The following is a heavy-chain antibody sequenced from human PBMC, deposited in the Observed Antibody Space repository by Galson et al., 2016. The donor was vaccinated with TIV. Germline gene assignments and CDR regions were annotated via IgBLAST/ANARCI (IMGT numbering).Heavy chain of an antibody. V-gene: IGHV1-69*13. D-gene: IGHD5-18*01. CDR1: GGTFSTYV. CDR2: IIPLFGTI. J-gene: IGHJ6*02. Sequence: SVKVSCKASGGTFSTYVFNWVRLAPGQGLEWMGGIIPLFGTINYAQKFQGRVKITADESSNTVYMELNSLRSCDTAVYYCASDRNTALDTYHTYYGMDVWGQGTTVTVSS. CDR3: ASDRNTALDTYHTYYGMDV.